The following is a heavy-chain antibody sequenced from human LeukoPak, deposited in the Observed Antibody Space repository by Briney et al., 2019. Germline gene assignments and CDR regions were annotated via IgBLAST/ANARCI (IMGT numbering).Heavy chain of an antibody. Sequence: GGTLRLSCAASGFTFSNYAMSWVRQAPGKGLEWVSSINGRGGSTYYADSVKGRFTISRDNSKNTLYLQMNSLRAEDTAIYYCANPPTVTSFHYWGQGTLVTVSS. CDR1: GFTFSNYA. CDR3: ANPPTVTSFHY. D-gene: IGHD4-11*01. J-gene: IGHJ4*02. V-gene: IGHV3-23*01. CDR2: INGRGGST.